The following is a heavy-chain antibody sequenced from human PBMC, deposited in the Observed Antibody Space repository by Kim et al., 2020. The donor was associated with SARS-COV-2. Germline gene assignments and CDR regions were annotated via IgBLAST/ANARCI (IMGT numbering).Heavy chain of an antibody. CDR1: GGSISSYY. D-gene: IGHD4-4*01. CDR2: IYYSGST. V-gene: IGHV4-59*13. J-gene: IGHJ6*04. Sequence: SETLSLTCTASGGSISSYYWSWIRQPPGKGLEWIGYIYYSGSTNYNPSLKSRVTISVDTSKNQFSLKLSSVTAADTAVYYCARDLKSVTTHHYYYGMDVWGEGTTVTFSS. CDR3: ARDLKSVTTHHYYYGMDV.